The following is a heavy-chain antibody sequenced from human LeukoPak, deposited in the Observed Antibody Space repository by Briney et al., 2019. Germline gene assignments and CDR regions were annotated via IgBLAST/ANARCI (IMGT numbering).Heavy chain of an antibody. CDR1: GASISNYY. CDR3: ASLGSYHDF. J-gene: IGHJ4*02. CDR2: INTSGES. D-gene: IGHD1-26*01. Sequence: PSETLSLTCTVSGASISNYYWSWIRQTPEKGLEWVGHINTSGESRYYPSLESRLTMSIDTSRYQLSLKRTSGTAANMAVYFWASLGSYHDFWGQGALVTVSS. V-gene: IGHV4-4*08.